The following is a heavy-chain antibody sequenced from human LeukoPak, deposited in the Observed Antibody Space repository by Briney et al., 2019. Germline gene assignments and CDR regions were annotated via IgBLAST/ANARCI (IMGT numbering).Heavy chain of an antibody. CDR1: GFTFSSYA. Sequence: PGGSLRLSCAASGFTFSSYAMHWVRQAPGKGLEYVSAISSNGGSTYYANSVKGRFTISRDNSKNTLYLQTGSLRAEDMAVYYCARGSRNYYDSSGYYYYWGQGTLVTVSS. V-gene: IGHV3-64*01. J-gene: IGHJ4*02. CDR3: ARGSRNYYDSSGYYYY. D-gene: IGHD3-22*01. CDR2: ISSNGGST.